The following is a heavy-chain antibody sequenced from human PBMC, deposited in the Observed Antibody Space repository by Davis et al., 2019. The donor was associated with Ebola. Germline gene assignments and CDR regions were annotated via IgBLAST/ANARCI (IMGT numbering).Heavy chain of an antibody. D-gene: IGHD3-22*01. J-gene: IGHJ4*02. V-gene: IGHV3-49*04. CDR3: TRVGNYYDSSGYFLLEYYFDY. CDR1: GFTFGDYA. Sequence: GESLKISCTASGFTFGDYAMSWVRQAPGKGLEWVGFIRSKAYGGTTEYAASVKGRFTISRDDSKSIAYLQMNSLKTEDTAVYYCTRVGNYYDSSGYFLLEYYFDYWGQGTLVTVSS. CDR2: IRSKAYGGTT.